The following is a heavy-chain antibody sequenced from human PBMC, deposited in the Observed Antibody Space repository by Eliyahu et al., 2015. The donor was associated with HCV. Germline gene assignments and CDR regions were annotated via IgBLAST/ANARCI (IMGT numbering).Heavy chain of an antibody. J-gene: IGHJ6*02. CDR1: GFRVSNYG. D-gene: IGHD5-18*01. V-gene: IGHV3-33*01. CDR2: MWFDEKNE. CDR3: ARDQGDAMVPIHGLDV. Sequence: QVQLWNLGEAWCGRGKSLRLSCAAXGFRVSNYGIPWVRQAPGKGLEWVAVMWFDEKNEAYADSAKGRFSLSSDNSKNTLFLQMNSLRGEDTGVYFCARDQGDAMVPIHGLDVWGQGTTVTVSS.